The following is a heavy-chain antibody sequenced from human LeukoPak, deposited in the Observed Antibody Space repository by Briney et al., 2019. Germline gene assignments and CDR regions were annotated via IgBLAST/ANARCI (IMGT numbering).Heavy chain of an antibody. D-gene: IGHD6-13*01. Sequence: SETLSLTCAVYGGSFSGYYWSWIRQPPGKGLEWIGEINHSGSTNYNPSLKSRVTISVDTSKNQFSLKLSSVTAADTAVYYCARWPGYSSSWGGYWGQGTLVTVSS. CDR2: INHSGST. J-gene: IGHJ4*02. CDR1: GGSFSGYY. CDR3: ARWPGYSSSWGGY. V-gene: IGHV4-34*01.